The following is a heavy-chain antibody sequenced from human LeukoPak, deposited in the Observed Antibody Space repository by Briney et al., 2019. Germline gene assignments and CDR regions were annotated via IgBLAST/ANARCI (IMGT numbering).Heavy chain of an antibody. CDR2: INWDDQK. CDR1: GFSLTTSGVG. J-gene: IGHJ5*02. CDR3: AHRRDSSGYQYRYWFAP. V-gene: IGHV2-5*02. Sequence: SGPTLVNPTQTLALTCTFSGFSLTTSGVGVGWIRQPPGKALEWLALINWDDQKVYSPSLQSRLSITKDTSKNQVVLTMTNVDPVDTATYYCAHRRDSSGYQYRYWFAPWGQGTLVTVSS. D-gene: IGHD3-22*01.